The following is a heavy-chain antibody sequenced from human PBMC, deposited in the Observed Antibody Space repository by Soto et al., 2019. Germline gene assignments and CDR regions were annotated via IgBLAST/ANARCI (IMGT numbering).Heavy chain of an antibody. D-gene: IGHD3-10*01. J-gene: IGHJ3*02. CDR3: ASPGMVRGVDDAFDI. V-gene: IGHV1-69*02. Sequence: SVKVSCKASGGTFSSYTISWVRQAPGQGLEWMGRIIPILGIANYAQKFQGRVTITADKSTSTAYMELSSLRSEDTAVYYCASPGMVRGVDDAFDIWGQGTMVTVSS. CDR2: IIPILGIA. CDR1: GGTFSSYT.